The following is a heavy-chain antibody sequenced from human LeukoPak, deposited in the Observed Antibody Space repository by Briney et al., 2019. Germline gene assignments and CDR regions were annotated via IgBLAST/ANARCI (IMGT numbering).Heavy chain of an antibody. CDR1: GYTFTSYG. J-gene: IGHJ6*03. CDR3: ARFLVRGARGYYYYYMDV. CDR2: ISAYNGNT. Sequence: ASVKVSCKASGYTFTSYGISWVRQAPGQGLEWMGWISAYNGNTNYAQKLQGRVTMTTDTSTSTAHMELRSLRSDDTAVYYCARFLVRGARGYYYYYMDVWGKGTTVTVSS. V-gene: IGHV1-18*01. D-gene: IGHD3-10*01.